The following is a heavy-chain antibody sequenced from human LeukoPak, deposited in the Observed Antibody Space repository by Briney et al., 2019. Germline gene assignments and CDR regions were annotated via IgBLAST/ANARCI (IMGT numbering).Heavy chain of an antibody. CDR1: GFTFRSYS. CDR2: MSGSSSTI. D-gene: IGHD6-19*01. CDR3: AKQGAGIRD. Sequence: PGGSLRLSCAASGFTFRSYSMNWVRQAPGKGLEGISYMSGSSSTIYYADSVKGRFTIPRDNANNSLYLQMNSLRAEDTAVYYCAKQGAGIRDWGQGTLVTVSS. J-gene: IGHJ4*02. V-gene: IGHV3-48*01.